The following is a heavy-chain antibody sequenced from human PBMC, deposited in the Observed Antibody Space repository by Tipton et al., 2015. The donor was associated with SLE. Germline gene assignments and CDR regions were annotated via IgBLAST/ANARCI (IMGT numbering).Heavy chain of an antibody. CDR3: AKDFTNYGMDV. CDR1: GFTFNNYG. Sequence: SLRLSCAASGFTFNNYGMHWVRQAPGRGLQWVAFIRHDGSAKYYADSLQGRFSVSRDNSENTLYLQMKSLRVDDTGVYYCAKDFTNYGMDVWGQGTTVTDSS. J-gene: IGHJ6*02. V-gene: IGHV3-30*02. CDR2: IRHDGSAK. D-gene: IGHD3-16*01.